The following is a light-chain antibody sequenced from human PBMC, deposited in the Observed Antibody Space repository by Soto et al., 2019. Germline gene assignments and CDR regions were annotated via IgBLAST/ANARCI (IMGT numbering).Light chain of an antibody. V-gene: IGKV3-20*01. J-gene: IGKJ3*01. Sequence: EIVLTQSPGTLSLSPGERATLSCRASQSVSSSYLAWYQQKPGQAPRLLIYAASSRATGIPDRFSGSGSGTDFTLTISRLEPEDFAVYYCQQYGSSQFTFGPGTKVDI. CDR2: AAS. CDR3: QQYGSSQFT. CDR1: QSVSSSY.